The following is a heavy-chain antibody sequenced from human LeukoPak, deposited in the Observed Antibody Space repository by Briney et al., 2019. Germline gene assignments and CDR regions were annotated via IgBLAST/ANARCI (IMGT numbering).Heavy chain of an antibody. Sequence: SETLSLTCAVYGGSFSGYYWSWIRQPPGKGLEWIGEINHSGSTNYNPSLKSRVTVSVDTSKNQFPLKLSSVTAADTAVYYCAGTDIVVVPERNYYYYGMDVWGQGTMVTVSS. CDR3: AGTDIVVVPERNYYYYGMDV. CDR1: GGSFSGYY. J-gene: IGHJ6*02. D-gene: IGHD2-2*01. CDR2: INHSGST. V-gene: IGHV4-34*01.